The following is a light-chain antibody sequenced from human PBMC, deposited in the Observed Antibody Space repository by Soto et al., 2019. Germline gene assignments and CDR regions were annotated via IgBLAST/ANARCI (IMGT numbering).Light chain of an antibody. CDR3: SSYAGSNNSV. Sequence: QSALTQPPSASGSPGQSVTISCPGTSSDVGGYNYVSWYQQHPGKAPKLMIYEVSKRPSGVPDRFSGSKSGNTASLTVSGLQADDEADYYCSSYAGSNNSVFGGGTKLTVL. V-gene: IGLV2-8*01. J-gene: IGLJ2*01. CDR1: SSDVGGYNY. CDR2: EVS.